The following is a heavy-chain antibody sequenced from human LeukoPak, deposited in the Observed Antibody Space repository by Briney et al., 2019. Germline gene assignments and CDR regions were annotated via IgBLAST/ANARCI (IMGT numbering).Heavy chain of an antibody. CDR3: ARGYYGSGSYLPPHYYSYYMDV. CDR1: ADSISGYY. Sequence: SETLSLTCIVSADSISGYYWSWIRQPPGKGLEWIGYIYYSGSTNYNPSLKSRVTTSADTSKNQFSLKLSSVTAADTAVYYCARGYYGSGSYLPPHYYSYYMDVWGKETTVTISS. D-gene: IGHD3-10*01. CDR2: IYYSGST. V-gene: IGHV4-59*01. J-gene: IGHJ6*03.